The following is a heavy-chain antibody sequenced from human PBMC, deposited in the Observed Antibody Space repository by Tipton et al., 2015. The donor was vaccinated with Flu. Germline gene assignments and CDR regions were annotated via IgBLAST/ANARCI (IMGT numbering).Heavy chain of an antibody. CDR2: IYTSGST. CDR3: ARDYLLGDLSFFDN. CDR1: GGSISSYY. D-gene: IGHD3-16*02. J-gene: IGHJ4*02. Sequence: TLSLTCTVSGGSISSYYWSWIRQPAGKGLEWIGRIYTSGSTNYNASLKSRVTMSVDTSKNQFSLKLSSVTVADTAVYYCARDYLLGDLSFFDNWGQGTLVTVSS. V-gene: IGHV4-4*07.